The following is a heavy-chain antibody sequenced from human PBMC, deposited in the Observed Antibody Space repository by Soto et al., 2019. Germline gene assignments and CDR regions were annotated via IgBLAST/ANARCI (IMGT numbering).Heavy chain of an antibody. CDR3: ARWDCSGGSFRPYNYYGVDV. Sequence: QVQLVQSGAEVKKPGASVKVSCKASGYTFSTYDINWVRQATGHGLEGMGWMNPNSGNTGYAQKFQGRVTMTRNTSISTASRELRGLRADDTAVYFCARWDCSGGSFRPYNYYGVDVWGQGTTVTVS. J-gene: IGHJ6*02. CDR2: MNPNSGNT. D-gene: IGHD2-15*01. CDR1: GYTFSTYD. V-gene: IGHV1-8*01.